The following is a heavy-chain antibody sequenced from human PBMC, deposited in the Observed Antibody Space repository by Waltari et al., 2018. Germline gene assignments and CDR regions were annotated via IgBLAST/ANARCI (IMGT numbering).Heavy chain of an antibody. CDR3: ARVPRRFGEFTPMNYFDY. CDR2: INPNSGGT. CDR1: GYTFTAYY. Sequence: QVQLVQSGAEVKKPGASVKVSCKASGYTFTAYYMHWVRQAPGQGLEWMGWINPNSGGTNYAQKCQGRVTMTRDTSIITAYMELSRLRSDDTAVYYCARVPRRFGEFTPMNYFDYWGQGTLVTVSS. J-gene: IGHJ4*02. V-gene: IGHV1-2*02. D-gene: IGHD3-16*01.